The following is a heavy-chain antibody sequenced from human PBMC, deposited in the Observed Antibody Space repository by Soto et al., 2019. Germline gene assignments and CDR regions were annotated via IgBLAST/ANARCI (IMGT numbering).Heavy chain of an antibody. Sequence: QVQLVQSGAEVKKPGASVKVSCKASGYTFTSYAMHWVRQAPGQRLEWMGWINAGNGNTKYSQKFQGRVTITTDTSAGTAYMELSSLRSEDTAVYYCARDGAVAGDSNFDYWGQGTLVTVSS. V-gene: IGHV1-3*01. D-gene: IGHD6-19*01. CDR1: GYTFTSYA. J-gene: IGHJ4*02. CDR2: INAGNGNT. CDR3: ARDGAVAGDSNFDY.